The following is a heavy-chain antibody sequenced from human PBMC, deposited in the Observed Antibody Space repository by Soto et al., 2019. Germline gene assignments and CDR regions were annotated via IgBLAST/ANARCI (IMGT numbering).Heavy chain of an antibody. V-gene: IGHV3-23*01. CDR1: GFTFSNYA. J-gene: IGHJ4*02. D-gene: IGHD3-3*01. Sequence: PGGSLRLSCAASGFTFSNYAMTWVRQAPGKGLEWVAVISASAGSTYYGNSVKGRFTISRDNFRDTLYLQMNNLRVEDTAPYYCAKRSAYNLRAPLDDWGQGTLVTVSS. CDR3: AKRSAYNLRAPLDD. CDR2: ISASAGST.